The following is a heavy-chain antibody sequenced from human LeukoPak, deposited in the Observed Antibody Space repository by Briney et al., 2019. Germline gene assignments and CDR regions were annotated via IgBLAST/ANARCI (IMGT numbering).Heavy chain of an antibody. CDR1: GGSISSGDYC. Sequence: SETLSLTCTVSGGSISSGDYCWSWIRQPPGKGLEWIGHVYYSRSTYYNPRLKGRIPISVHTSKTQLSLQLNSVTPADTAVYSCASHYGPWGQGTLVTVSS. CDR2: VYYSRST. V-gene: IGHV4-30-4*01. J-gene: IGHJ5*02. CDR3: ASHYGP. D-gene: IGHD3-16*01.